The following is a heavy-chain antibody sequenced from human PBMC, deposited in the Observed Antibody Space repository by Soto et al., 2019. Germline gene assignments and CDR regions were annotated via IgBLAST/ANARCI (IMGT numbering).Heavy chain of an antibody. CDR1: GGSFSGYY. V-gene: IGHV4-34*01. D-gene: IGHD1-26*01. CDR3: ARGREVPPDY. CDR2: INHSGST. J-gene: IGHJ4*02. Sequence: SETLSLTCAVYGGSFSGYYWSWIRQPPGKGLEWIGEINHSGSTNYNPSLKSRVTISVDTSKNQFSLKLSSVTAADTAVYYCARGREVPPDYWGQGTLVTVSS.